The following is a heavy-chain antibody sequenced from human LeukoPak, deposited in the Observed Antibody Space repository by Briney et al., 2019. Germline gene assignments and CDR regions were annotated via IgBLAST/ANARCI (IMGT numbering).Heavy chain of an antibody. V-gene: IGHV4-34*01. CDR3: ARGRQDITMLVVVMTAASFYLDV. J-gene: IGHJ6*03. D-gene: IGHD3-22*01. CDR2: TKPSGST. CDR1: GGSFSGYY. Sequence: AETLSLTCALYGGSFSGYYWSWIRQPPGKRREWIGETKPSGSTNYNPPLKSRVTISMDTSKNQFSLKVSSVTAADTAVYYCARGRQDITMLVVVMTAASFYLDVWGKGTTVTVS.